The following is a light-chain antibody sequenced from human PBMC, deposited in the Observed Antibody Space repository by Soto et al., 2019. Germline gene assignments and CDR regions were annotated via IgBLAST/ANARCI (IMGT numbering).Light chain of an antibody. CDR3: QLYSGSTWT. Sequence: EIALTQSPGTLSLSPGERATLSCRASQSINHKYLAWFQQEPGQTPRLLIHSVSIRATGIPDRFSGSGSGTDFTLTISRLEPEDFAVYYCQLYSGSTWTFGRGTKVDIK. J-gene: IGKJ1*01. CDR2: SVS. V-gene: IGKV3-20*01. CDR1: QSINHKY.